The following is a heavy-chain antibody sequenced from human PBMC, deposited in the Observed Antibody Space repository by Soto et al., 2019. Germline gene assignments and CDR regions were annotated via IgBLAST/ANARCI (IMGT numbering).Heavy chain of an antibody. CDR2: ITGDTNRI. V-gene: IGHV3-48*02. D-gene: IGHD6-19*01. Sequence: EVQLVESGGGLVQPGGSLRLSCAASGFRFSIYSMNWVRQAPGKGLEWSAYITGDTNRIKYADSVKGRFTISRDNAKTSVYLQMNSLRDEDTAVYYCARSVEGHFDYWGQGTVVTVSS. CDR3: ARSVEGHFDY. CDR1: GFRFSIYS. J-gene: IGHJ4*02.